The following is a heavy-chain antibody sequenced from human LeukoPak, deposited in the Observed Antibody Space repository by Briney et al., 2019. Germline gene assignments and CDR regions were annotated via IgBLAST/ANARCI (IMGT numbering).Heavy chain of an antibody. CDR1: GYTFTSYD. J-gene: IGHJ4*02. D-gene: IGHD4-17*01. CDR3: ARGFGAHDYDIDY. Sequence: VASVKVSYKASGYTFTSYDINWVRQATGQGLEWMGWMNPNSANTGYAQKFQGRVTMTRDTSIGTAYIELSSLRPEDTAVYYCARGFGAHDYDIDYWGQGTLVTVSS. V-gene: IGHV1-8*01. CDR2: MNPNSANT.